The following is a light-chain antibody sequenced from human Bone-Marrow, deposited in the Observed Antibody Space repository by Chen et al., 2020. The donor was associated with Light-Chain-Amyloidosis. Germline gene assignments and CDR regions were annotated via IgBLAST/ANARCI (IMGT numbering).Light chain of an antibody. CDR3: AAWDDGLSGPV. CDR1: SSNIGSNY. V-gene: IGLV1-47*01. J-gene: IGLJ3*02. Sequence: QSVLTQPPSASGTPGQRVTTSCSGSSSNIGSNYVYWYQQLPGTAPKLLIYRNNQRPSGVPDRVAGSKSGTSASLAIRGLRSENEADYYCAAWDDGLSGPVFGGGTKLTVL. CDR2: RNN.